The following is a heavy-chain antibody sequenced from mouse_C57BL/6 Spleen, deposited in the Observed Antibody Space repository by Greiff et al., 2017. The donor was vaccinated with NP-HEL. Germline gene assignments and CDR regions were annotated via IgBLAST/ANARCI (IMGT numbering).Heavy chain of an antibody. CDR1: GYTFTDHI. CDR3: GRGYDYDPYAMDY. V-gene: IGHV1-11*01. J-gene: IGHJ4*01. CDR2: IYPVSGET. D-gene: IGHD2-4*01. Sequence: VQLQQSGAELASPGASVTLSCKASGYTFTDHIMNWVKKRPGQGLEWIGRIYPVSGETNYTPKFIGKATFSVDWSSSTVYMVLNSLTSEDPAVYYCGRGYDYDPYAMDYWGQGTSVTVSS.